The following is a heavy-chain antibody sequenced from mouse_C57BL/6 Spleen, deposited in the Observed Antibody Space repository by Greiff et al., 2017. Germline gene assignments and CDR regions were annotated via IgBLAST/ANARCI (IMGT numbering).Heavy chain of an antibody. CDR2: IYPGSGST. Sequence: QVQLQQPGAELVKPGASVKMSCKASGYTFTSYWITWVKQRPGQGLEWIGDIYPGSGSTNYNEKFKSKATLTVDTSSSTDYMQLSSLTSEDSAVYYCARRGGNDYLVFAYWGQRTLVTVSA. D-gene: IGHD2-4*01. CDR3: ARRGGNDYLVFAY. V-gene: IGHV1-55*01. J-gene: IGHJ3*01. CDR1: GYTFTSYW.